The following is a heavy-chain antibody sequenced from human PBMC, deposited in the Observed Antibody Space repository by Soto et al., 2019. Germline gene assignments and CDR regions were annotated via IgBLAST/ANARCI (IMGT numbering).Heavy chain of an antibody. J-gene: IGHJ3*02. CDR1: GGSINNYY. CDR3: ARGRRYGGNFAFDI. D-gene: IGHD4-17*01. V-gene: IGHV4-59*01. Sequence: SETLSLTCSVSGGSINNYYWNWIRQPPGKGLEWIGYIYYSGSTNYNPSLKSRLTISVDASKNQFSLKLSSVTAEDTAVYYCARGRRYGGNFAFDIWGQGTMVTVSS. CDR2: IYYSGST.